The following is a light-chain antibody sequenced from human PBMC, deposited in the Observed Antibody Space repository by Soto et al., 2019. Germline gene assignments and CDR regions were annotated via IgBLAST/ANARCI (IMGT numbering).Light chain of an antibody. J-gene: IGKJ2*01. CDR3: QHYNGWPPYT. CDR1: QDVKTN. CDR2: GAS. Sequence: ELVMTQSPVTLSVSPGERATLSCRSSQDVKTNLAWYQQKPGQAPRLLIYGASTRATGIAARFSGTGSGTQFTLTISNLQSGDLAVYYCQHYNGWPPYTFGQGTKLDSK. V-gene: IGKV3-15*01.